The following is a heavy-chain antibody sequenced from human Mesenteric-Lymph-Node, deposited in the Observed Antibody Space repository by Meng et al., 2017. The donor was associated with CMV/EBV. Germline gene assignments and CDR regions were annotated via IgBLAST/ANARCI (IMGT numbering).Heavy chain of an antibody. J-gene: IGHJ2*01. CDR2: IISSSSYI. CDR3: AKDRYSSSWYRYFDL. Sequence: GESLKISCAASGFTFSSYSLNWVRQAPGKGLEWVSSIISSSSYIYYADSLKGRFTISRDNAKHSLYLQMNSLRAEDTAVYYCAKDRYSSSWYRYFDLWGRGTLVTVSS. V-gene: IGHV3-21*04. D-gene: IGHD6-13*01. CDR1: GFTFSSYS.